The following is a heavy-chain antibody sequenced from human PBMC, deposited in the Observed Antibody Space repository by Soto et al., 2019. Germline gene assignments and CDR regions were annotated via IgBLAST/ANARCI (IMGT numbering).Heavy chain of an antibody. D-gene: IGHD3-10*01. V-gene: IGHV3-30*03. CDR2: ISYDGSNK. CDR3: GYGSGGIDY. Sequence: QVQLVESGGGVVQPGRSLRLSCAASGFTFSSYGMHWVRQAPGKGLEWVAVISYDGSNKYYADSVKGRFTISRDNSKNTLYLQRNSLRAEDTAVYYCGYGSGGIDYWGQGTLVTVSS. CDR1: GFTFSSYG. J-gene: IGHJ4*02.